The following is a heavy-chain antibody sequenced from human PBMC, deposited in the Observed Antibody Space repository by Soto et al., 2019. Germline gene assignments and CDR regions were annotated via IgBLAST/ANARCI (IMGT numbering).Heavy chain of an antibody. J-gene: IGHJ4*02. D-gene: IGHD3-22*01. CDR3: ARHRPSRYYVTSGYFPDF. Sequence: LSLTCTVSGDSISSSSYYWGWIRQPPGKGLEWIGIINYLGSTYYSPSLESRVTISVDTSKNQFSVKLSSVTAADTAVYYCARHRPSRYYVTSGYFPDFWGQGALVTVSS. V-gene: IGHV4-39*01. CDR2: INYLGST. CDR1: GDSISSSSYY.